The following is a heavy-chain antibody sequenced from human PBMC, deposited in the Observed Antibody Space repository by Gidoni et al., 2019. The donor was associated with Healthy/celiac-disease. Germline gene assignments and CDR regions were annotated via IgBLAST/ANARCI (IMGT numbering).Heavy chain of an antibody. V-gene: IGHV3-23*01. J-gene: IGHJ4*02. Sequence: EVQLLESGGGLVQPGGSLRLSCAASGFTFSSYAMSWVRQAPGKGLEWVSAISGSGGSTYYADSVKGRFTISRDNSKNTLYLQMNSLRAEDTAVYYCAKSQQRITMVRGVILPVIYWGQGTLVTVSS. D-gene: IGHD3-10*01. CDR2: ISGSGGST. CDR1: GFTFSSYA. CDR3: AKSQQRITMVRGVILPVIY.